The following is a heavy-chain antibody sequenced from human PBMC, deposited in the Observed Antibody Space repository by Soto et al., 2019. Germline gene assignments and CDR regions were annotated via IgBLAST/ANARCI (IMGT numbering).Heavy chain of an antibody. J-gene: IGHJ6*03. V-gene: IGHV4-39*01. CDR2: IYYNGST. D-gene: IGHD3-10*01. CDR1: GGSISSSSYY. CDR3: ATRPGDYGSTGYYYSYMDV. Sequence: QLQLQESGPGLVKPSETLSLTCTVSGGSISSSSYYWGWIRQPPGKGLEWIGSIYYNGSTYYNPSLTSRVTISVDTSKNQFSLKLSSVTAADTAVYYCATRPGDYGSTGYYYSYMDVWGKGTTVTVSS.